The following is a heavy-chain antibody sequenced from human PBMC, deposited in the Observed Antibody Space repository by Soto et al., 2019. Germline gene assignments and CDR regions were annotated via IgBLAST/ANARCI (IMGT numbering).Heavy chain of an antibody. J-gene: IGHJ4*02. V-gene: IGHV4-59*01. D-gene: IGHD4-17*01. CDR2: IYYSGST. CDR1: GGSISSYY. CDR3: ARRDGASFDY. Sequence: PSETLSLTCTVSGGSISSYYWSWIRQPPGKGLEWIGYIYYSGSTNYNPSLKSRVTISVDTSKNQFSLKLSSVTAADTAVYYCARRDGASFDYWGQETLVNVSS.